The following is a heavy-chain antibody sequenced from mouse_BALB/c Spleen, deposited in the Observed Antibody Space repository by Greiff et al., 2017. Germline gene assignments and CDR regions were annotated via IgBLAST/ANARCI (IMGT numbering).Heavy chain of an antibody. J-gene: IGHJ2*01. V-gene: IGHV2-6-7*01. CDR1: GFSLTGYG. CDR2: IWGDGST. CDR3: AREGWGY. Sequence: QVQLQQSGPGLVVPSQSLSITCTVSGFSLTGYGVNWVRQPPGKGLEWLGMIWGDGSTDYNSALESRLSISKDNSKSQVCLKMNSLQTDDTAMYYCAREGWGYWGQGTTLTVSS. D-gene: IGHD1-1*02.